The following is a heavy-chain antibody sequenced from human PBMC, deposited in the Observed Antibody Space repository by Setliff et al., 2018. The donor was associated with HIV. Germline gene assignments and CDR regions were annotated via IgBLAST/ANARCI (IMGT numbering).Heavy chain of an antibody. V-gene: IGHV1-2*06. J-gene: IGHJ5*02. CDR2: IDPKSGVA. D-gene: IGHD5-12*01. CDR1: GYTFTDFY. Sequence: AASVKVSCKASGYTFTDFYIHWMRQAPGQGLEWLGRIDPKSGVANYLKKFQGRVIMTRDTSTNTAYMELIRPRFDDTAVYFCARAHFLVAMTRNWFDPWGQGTLVTVSS. CDR3: ARAHFLVAMTRNWFDP.